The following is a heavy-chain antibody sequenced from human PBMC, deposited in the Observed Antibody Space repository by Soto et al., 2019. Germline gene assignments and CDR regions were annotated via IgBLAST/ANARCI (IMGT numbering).Heavy chain of an antibody. V-gene: IGHV5-51*01. CDR1: GYSFSNYW. D-gene: IGHD3-3*01. Sequence: PGESLKISCKGSGYSFSNYWIGWVRQTPEKGLEWMGIIYPGDSDTRYSPSFQGQVTISVDKSISTAYLQWSSLKASDSAMYYCARQRNYDFWSGYYYYYGMDVWGQGTTVTVSS. CDR2: IYPGDSDT. J-gene: IGHJ6*02. CDR3: ARQRNYDFWSGYYYYYGMDV.